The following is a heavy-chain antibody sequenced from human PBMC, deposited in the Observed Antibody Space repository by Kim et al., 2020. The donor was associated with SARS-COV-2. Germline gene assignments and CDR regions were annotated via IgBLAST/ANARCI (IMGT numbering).Heavy chain of an antibody. CDR2: IIPILGIA. J-gene: IGHJ4*02. CDR3: ARGRGGGYDFMLDDYGEWKVGEDFDY. V-gene: IGHV1-69*02. Sequence: SVKVSCKASGGTFSSYTISWVRQAPGQGLEWMGRIIPILGIANYAQKFQGRVTITADKSTSTAYMELSSLRSEDTAVYYCARGRGGGYDFMLDDYGEWKVGEDFDYWGQGTLVTVSS. CDR1: GGTFSSYT. D-gene: IGHD4-17*01.